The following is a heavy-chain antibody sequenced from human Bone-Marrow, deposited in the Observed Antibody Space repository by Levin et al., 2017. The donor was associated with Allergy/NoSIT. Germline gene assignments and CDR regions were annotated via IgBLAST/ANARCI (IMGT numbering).Heavy chain of an antibody. Sequence: LSLTCAVYGGSFTDYNWRWIRQPPGKGLQWIGEVDHTGSTTYNPSLKSRVTISVDTSTNQFSLKLSSVTAADTAVYYCARGRRVMVDATPTRHWGQGTLVTVSS. V-gene: IGHV4-34*01. CDR2: VDHTGST. J-gene: IGHJ4*02. CDR3: ARGRRVMVDATPTRH. CDR1: GGSFTDYN. D-gene: IGHD2-15*01.